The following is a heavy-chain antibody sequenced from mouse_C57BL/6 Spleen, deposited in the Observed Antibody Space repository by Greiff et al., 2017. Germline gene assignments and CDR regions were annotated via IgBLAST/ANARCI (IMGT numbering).Heavy chain of an antibody. J-gene: IGHJ3*01. D-gene: IGHD2-3*01. CDR1: EYEFPSHD. CDR3: ARHCHDGSPFAY. CDR2: INSDGGST. Sequence: EVMLVESGGGLVQPGESLKLSCESNEYEFPSHDMSWVRKTPEKRLALVAAINSDGGSTSYPETLERRFIISRDNTKKTLYLQMSSLRSEDTALYYCARHCHDGSPFAYWGQGTLVTVSA. V-gene: IGHV5-2*01.